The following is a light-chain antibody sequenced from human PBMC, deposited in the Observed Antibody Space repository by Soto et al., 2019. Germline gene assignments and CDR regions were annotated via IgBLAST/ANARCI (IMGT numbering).Light chain of an antibody. V-gene: IGKV3-20*01. J-gene: IGKJ1*01. CDR3: QHYITSLTT. CDR2: GAS. CDR1: QSVTSNY. Sequence: EIGLTQSTCTLSLSPGERATLSWRANQSVTSNYLAWYQQKTGQAPRLLIYGASRRATGIPDRFIGSGYGTDFTLTISRLEPEDFAVYYCQHYITSLTTFGQGTKVDIK.